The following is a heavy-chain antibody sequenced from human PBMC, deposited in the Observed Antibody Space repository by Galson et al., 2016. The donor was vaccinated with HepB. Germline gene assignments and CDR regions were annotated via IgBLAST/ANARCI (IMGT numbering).Heavy chain of an antibody. CDR1: GFTFDDYA. D-gene: IGHD5-12*01. Sequence: SLRLSCAASGFTFDDYAMPWVRQAPGKGLEWVSGISWNSNSIGCADSVKGRFTISRDNAKNSLYLQMNSLRAEDTALYYCAKDIVLRYSGNRFDYWGQGTLVTVSS. CDR2: ISWNSNSI. J-gene: IGHJ4*02. CDR3: AKDIVLRYSGNRFDY. V-gene: IGHV3-9*01.